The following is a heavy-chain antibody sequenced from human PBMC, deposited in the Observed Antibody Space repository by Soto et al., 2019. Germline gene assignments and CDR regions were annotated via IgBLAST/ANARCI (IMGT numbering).Heavy chain of an antibody. CDR1: GYTFDTDW. J-gene: IGHJ4*03. V-gene: IGHV5-51*01. Sequence: GESLKISCQASGYTFDTDWIGCVRQMPGKGLEWMRIIYPDDSDTRYSPSFQGQVTISADKSISTAYLQWSSVKASDTAMYYCARSPALDQLGGGDVWGQGTLVTVSA. CDR3: ARSPALDQLGGGDV. CDR2: IYPDDSDT. D-gene: IGHD2-2*01.